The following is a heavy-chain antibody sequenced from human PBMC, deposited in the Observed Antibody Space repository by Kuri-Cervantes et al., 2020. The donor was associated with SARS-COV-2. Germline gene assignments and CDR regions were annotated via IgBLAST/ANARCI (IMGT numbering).Heavy chain of an antibody. CDR3: AREYVYDTTGYFYWYFDL. CDR1: GFTFSSHA. Sequence: GESLKISCEVSGFTFSSHAMHWVRQAPGKGLEWVAVISSDGGNKYYADSVRGRFTISRDNSKNTLYPRLNTLKAEDTAVYHCAREYVYDTTGYFYWYFDLWGRGTLVTVSS. V-gene: IGHV3-30-3*01. J-gene: IGHJ2*01. D-gene: IGHD3-22*01. CDR2: ISSDGGNK.